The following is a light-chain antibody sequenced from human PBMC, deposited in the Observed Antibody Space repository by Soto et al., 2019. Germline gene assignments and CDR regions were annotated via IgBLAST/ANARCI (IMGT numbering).Light chain of an antibody. J-gene: IGKJ1*01. CDR3: QQYNSYWT. CDR2: DAS. V-gene: IGKV1-5*01. CDR1: QSISYW. Sequence: DIQMTQSPSTLSASVGDRVIITCRASQSISYWLAWYQQKPGKAPKLLIYDASSLESGVPSRFSGSGSGTEFTLTISSLQPDDFATYYCQQYNSYWTFGQGTKVDIK.